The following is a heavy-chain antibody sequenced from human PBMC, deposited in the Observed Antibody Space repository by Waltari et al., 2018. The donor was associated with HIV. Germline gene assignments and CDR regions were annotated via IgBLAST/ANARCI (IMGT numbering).Heavy chain of an antibody. V-gene: IGHV1-46*01. CDR1: GYTFTRYY. J-gene: IGHJ6*02. Sequence: QVQLVQSGAEVKKPGASVKVSCKESGYTFTRYYTYWVRQAPGQGLEWMGISNTSGGSTLYAQKIRGRVTMTRDTSTSTVYMELGSLRSEDTAVYYCASGYIPYGMDVWGQGTTVTVSS. CDR2: SNTSGGST. CDR3: ASGYIPYGMDV. D-gene: IGHD6-13*01.